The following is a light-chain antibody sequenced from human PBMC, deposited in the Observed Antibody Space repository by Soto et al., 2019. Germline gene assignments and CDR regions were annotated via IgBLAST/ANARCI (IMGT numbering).Light chain of an antibody. Sequence: QPVLTQSSSASASLGSSVKLTCTLSSGHSTYIIAWHQQQPGKAPRYLMKLEDSGSYNKGSGVLDRFLGSSSGADRYLTIYTLQFDDEYDYYCDTWQSNPGVFGGGTKVTVL. J-gene: IGLJ2*01. CDR1: SGHSTYI. V-gene: IGLV4-60*02. CDR3: DTWQSNPGV. CDR2: LEDSGSY.